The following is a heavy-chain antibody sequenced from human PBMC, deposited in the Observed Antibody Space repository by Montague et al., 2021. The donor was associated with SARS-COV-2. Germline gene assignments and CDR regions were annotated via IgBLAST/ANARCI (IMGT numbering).Heavy chain of an antibody. Sequence: SETLSLTCTVSGGSISSYYWSWIRQPPGKGLEWIGYMSYSESTNHNPSLKSRVTISVDTSKNQLSLKVNSVTAADTAVYYCARRDGYCSSTRCPHWFDPWGQGTLVTVSS. D-gene: IGHD2-2*01. CDR2: MSYSEST. V-gene: IGHV4-59*01. J-gene: IGHJ5*02. CDR3: ARRDGYCSSTRCPHWFDP. CDR1: GGSISSYY.